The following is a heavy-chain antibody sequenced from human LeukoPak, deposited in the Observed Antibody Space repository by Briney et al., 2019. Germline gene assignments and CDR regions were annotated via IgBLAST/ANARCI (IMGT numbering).Heavy chain of an antibody. CDR1: GFTFSSYW. CDR2: INSDGRST. V-gene: IGHV3-74*01. J-gene: IGHJ4*02. CDR3: AREYCSGGSCLGDFDY. Sequence: GGSLRLSCAASGFTFSSYWMHWVRHAPGKGLGWVSRINSDGRSTIYADSVKGRFTISRDNAKNTLYLQMNSLRAEDTAVYYCAREYCSGGSCLGDFDYWGQGTLVTVSS. D-gene: IGHD2-15*01.